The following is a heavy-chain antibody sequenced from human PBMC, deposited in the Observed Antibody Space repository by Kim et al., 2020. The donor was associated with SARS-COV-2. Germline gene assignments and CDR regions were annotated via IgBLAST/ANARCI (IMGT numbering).Heavy chain of an antibody. CDR1: GGSISSGGYY. J-gene: IGHJ4*02. Sequence: TLSLTCTVSGGSISSGGYYWSWIRQHPGKGLEWIGYIYYSGSTYYNPSLKSRVTISVDTSKNQFSLKLSSVTAADTAVYYCARGRGHDSSGYHPPWYWGQGTLVTVSS. CDR3: ARGRGHDSSGYHPPWY. CDR2: IYYSGST. V-gene: IGHV4-31*03. D-gene: IGHD3-22*01.